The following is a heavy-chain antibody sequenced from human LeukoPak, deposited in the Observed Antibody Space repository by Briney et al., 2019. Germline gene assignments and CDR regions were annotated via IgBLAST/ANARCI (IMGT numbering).Heavy chain of an antibody. J-gene: IGHJ4*02. CDR1: GFTFSSYA. V-gene: IGHV3-30-3*01. D-gene: IGHD6-19*01. CDR3: ARGGDISSGWYVDY. Sequence: GGSLRLSCAASGFTFSSYAMSWVRQAPGKGLEWVAVISYDGSNKYYADSVKGRFTISRDNSKNTLYLQMNSLRAEDTAVYYCARGGDISSGWYVDYWGQGTLVTVSS. CDR2: ISYDGSNK.